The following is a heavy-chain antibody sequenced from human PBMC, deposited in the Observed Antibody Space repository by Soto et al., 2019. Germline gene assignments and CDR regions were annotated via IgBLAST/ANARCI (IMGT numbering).Heavy chain of an antibody. CDR3: ASGGIAARIDS. V-gene: IGHV4-34*01. Sequence: QVQLQQWGAGLLKPSETLSLTCAVYGGSFSGYYWSWIRQPPGKGLEWIGEINHSGSTNYNPSLKSRVTISVDTSKNQFSLKLSSVTAADTAVYYCASGGIAARIDSWGQGTLVTVSS. CDR1: GGSFSGYY. J-gene: IGHJ4*02. CDR2: INHSGST. D-gene: IGHD6-6*01.